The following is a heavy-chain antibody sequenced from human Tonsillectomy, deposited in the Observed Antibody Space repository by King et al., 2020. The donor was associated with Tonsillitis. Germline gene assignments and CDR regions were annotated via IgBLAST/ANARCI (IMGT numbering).Heavy chain of an antibody. CDR1: GGSISSSSYY. J-gene: IGHJ4*02. CDR3: ARQEMAAGDY. Sequence: LQLQESGPGLVKPSETLSLTCTVSGGSISSSSYYWGWIRQPPGKGLEWIGSIYYSGRTYYNPSLKSRVTISVDTSKNQFSLKLSSVTAADTAVYYCARQEMAAGDYWGQGTLVTVSS. D-gene: IGHD5-24*01. CDR2: IYYSGRT. V-gene: IGHV4-39*01.